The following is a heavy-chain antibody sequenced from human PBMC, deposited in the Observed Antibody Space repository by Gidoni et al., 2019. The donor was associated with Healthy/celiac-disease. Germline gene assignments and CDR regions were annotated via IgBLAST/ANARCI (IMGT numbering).Heavy chain of an antibody. Sequence: EVQLVVSGGGLVQPGGSLKLSCAAAGFTFSGSAMHWVRQASGKGLEWVGRIRSKANSYATAYAASVKGRFTISRDDSKNTAYLQMNSLKTEDTAVYYCTRQAVAENDYWGQGTLVTVSS. D-gene: IGHD6-19*01. CDR2: IRSKANSYAT. V-gene: IGHV3-73*01. CDR1: GFTFSGSA. J-gene: IGHJ4*02. CDR3: TRQAVAENDY.